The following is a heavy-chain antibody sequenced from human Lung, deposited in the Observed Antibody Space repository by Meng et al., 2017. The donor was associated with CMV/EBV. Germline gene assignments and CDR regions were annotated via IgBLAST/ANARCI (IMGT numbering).Heavy chain of an antibody. CDR3: ARGNWDDAFVLDY. Sequence: SETLSLTCTVSGGSISSGDYYWSWIRQPPGKGLEWIGYIYYSGSTYYNPSLKSRVTISVDTSKNQFSLKLSSVTAADTAVCYCARGNWDDAFVLDYWGQGTXVTVSS. CDR1: GGSISSGDYY. J-gene: IGHJ4*02. V-gene: IGHV4-30-4*08. CDR2: IYYSGST. D-gene: IGHD1-1*01.